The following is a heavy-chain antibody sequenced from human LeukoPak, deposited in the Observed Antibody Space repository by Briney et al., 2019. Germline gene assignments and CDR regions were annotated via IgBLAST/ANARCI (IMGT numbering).Heavy chain of an antibody. CDR3: ARDYPVGATDY. Sequence: ASVKVSCKASGYIFTDYYMHWVRQAPGQGLEWVGWMNPNSGDTNYARSFQGRVTMTRDTSISTAYMELSSLRSEDTAVYYCARDYPVGATDYWGQGTLVTVSS. J-gene: IGHJ4*02. CDR1: GYIFTDYY. D-gene: IGHD1-26*01. CDR2: MNPNSGDT. V-gene: IGHV1-2*02.